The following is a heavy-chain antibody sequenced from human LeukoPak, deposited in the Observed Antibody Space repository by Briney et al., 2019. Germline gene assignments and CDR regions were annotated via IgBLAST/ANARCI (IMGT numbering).Heavy chain of an antibody. J-gene: IGHJ4*02. Sequence: GGSLRLSCAASGFTFSTYSMNWVRQAPGEGLEWVSSISSGSSYIYYADSVKGRFTISRDNAKNSLYLQMNSLRAEDTAVYYCARSDCSSTSCYHSDYWGQGTLVTVSS. CDR3: ARSDCSSTSCYHSDY. CDR2: ISSGSSYI. V-gene: IGHV3-21*01. CDR1: GFTFSTYS. D-gene: IGHD2-2*01.